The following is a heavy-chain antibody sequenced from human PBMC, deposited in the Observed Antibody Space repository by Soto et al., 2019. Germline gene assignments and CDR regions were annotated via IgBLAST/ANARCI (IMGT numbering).Heavy chain of an antibody. CDR2: ISYDGSNQ. CDR1: GFTFNIYG. Sequence: VKLVESGGGVVQPGGSLRLSCAASGFTFNIYGMHWVRQAPDKGLEWVALISYDGSNQYYADSVKGRFTISRDNSKNTLFLHMNILRDDDTAVYYCAKDQASGQGSFDSWGQGTLVNVSS. J-gene: IGHJ4*02. V-gene: IGHV3-30*18. CDR3: AKDQASGQGSFDS.